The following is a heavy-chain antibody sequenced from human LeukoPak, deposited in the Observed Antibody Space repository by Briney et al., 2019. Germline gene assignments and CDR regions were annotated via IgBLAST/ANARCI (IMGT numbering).Heavy chain of an antibody. V-gene: IGHV3-13*01. Sequence: GGSLRLSCAASVFTFSSYYMHWVRQATGKGLEWVSAIGTAGDTYYPGSVKGRFTISRENAKNSLYLQMNSLRAEDTAVYYCARXPGYSXGWYDYWGQXXLXTXSS. J-gene: IGHJ4*02. CDR2: IGTAGDT. D-gene: IGHD6-19*01. CDR1: VFTFSSYY. CDR3: ARXPGYSXGWYDY.